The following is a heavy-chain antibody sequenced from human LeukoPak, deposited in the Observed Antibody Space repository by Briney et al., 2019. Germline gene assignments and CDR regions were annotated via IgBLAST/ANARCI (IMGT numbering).Heavy chain of an antibody. CDR1: GFTFSSYG. J-gene: IGHJ4*02. V-gene: IGHV3-33*01. CDR2: IWYDGSNK. D-gene: IGHD3-10*01. CDR3: ARGRVLLWFGELYKVDY. Sequence: PGRSLRLSCAASGFTFSSYGMPWVRQAPGKGLEWVAVIWYDGSNKYYADSVKGRFTISRDNSKNTLYLQMNSLRAEDTAVYYCARGRVLLWFGELYKVDYWGQGTLVTVSS.